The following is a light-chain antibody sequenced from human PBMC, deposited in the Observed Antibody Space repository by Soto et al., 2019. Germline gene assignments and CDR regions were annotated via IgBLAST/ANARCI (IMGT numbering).Light chain of an antibody. CDR2: DNN. Sequence: QSVLTQPPSVSAAPGQKVTISCSGSSSNIGNNYVSWYQQLPGTAPKLLIYDNNTRPSGLPDRFSGSKSGTSATLGITVLQTGDEADYYCGTWDSSLSAYVFGTGTKLTVL. CDR1: SSNIGNNY. V-gene: IGLV1-51*01. J-gene: IGLJ1*01. CDR3: GTWDSSLSAYV.